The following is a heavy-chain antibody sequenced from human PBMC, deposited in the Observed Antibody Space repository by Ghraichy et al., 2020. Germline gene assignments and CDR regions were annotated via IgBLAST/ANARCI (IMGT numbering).Heavy chain of an antibody. D-gene: IGHD1-26*01. CDR3: ARDADRTLVGVTILNGPRPIDY. V-gene: IGHV3-48*02. J-gene: IGHJ4*02. CDR1: GFTFSSYS. CDR2: ISSSSSTI. Sequence: GGSLRLSCAASGFTFSSYSMNWVRQAPGKGLEWVSYISSSSSTIYYADSVKGRFTISRDNAKNSLYLQMNSLRDEDTAVYYCARDADRTLVGVTILNGPRPIDYWGQGTLVTVSS.